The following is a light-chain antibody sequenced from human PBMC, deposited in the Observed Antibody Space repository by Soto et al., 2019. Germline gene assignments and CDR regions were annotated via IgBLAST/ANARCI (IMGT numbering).Light chain of an antibody. J-gene: IGKJ2*01. CDR3: QQYGSSPYT. Sequence: EIVLTQSPGTLSLSPGERATLSCRASQSVRNNNLAWFQQKPGQAPRLLIYGASSRATGIPDRFGGSESGTDFTLTISRLEPEDFAVYYCQQYGSSPYTFGQGTNLEIK. V-gene: IGKV3-20*01. CDR1: QSVRNNN. CDR2: GAS.